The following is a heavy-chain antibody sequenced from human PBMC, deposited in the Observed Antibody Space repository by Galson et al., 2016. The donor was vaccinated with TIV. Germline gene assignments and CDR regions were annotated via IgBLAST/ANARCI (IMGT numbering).Heavy chain of an antibody. Sequence: SLRLSCAASGFSVSDNYINWVRQAPGKGLEWVSIVSSGYDTNIADSVKGRFTMSRDNSKNTLYLHMSRLRVEDTAVYYCARERRHCGDNCYLSYYFAMDVWGQGTTVTVSS. V-gene: IGHV3-66*02. CDR2: VSSGYDT. CDR1: GFSVSDNY. CDR3: ARERRHCGDNCYLSYYFAMDV. D-gene: IGHD2-21*01. J-gene: IGHJ6*02.